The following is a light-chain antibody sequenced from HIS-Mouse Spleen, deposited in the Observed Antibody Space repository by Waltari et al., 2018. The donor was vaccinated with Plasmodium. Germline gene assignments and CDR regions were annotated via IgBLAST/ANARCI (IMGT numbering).Light chain of an antibody. J-gene: IGLJ3*02. CDR2: SNN. V-gene: IGLV1-44*01. Sequence: QSVLTQPPSASGTPGQRVTISCSGSSSHIGRTPVNWYQQLPGTAPKLLIYSNNQRPSGVPDRFSGSKSGTSASLAISGLQSEDEADYYCAAWDDSLNGPVFGGGTKLTVL. CDR3: AAWDDSLNGPV. CDR1: SSHIGRTP.